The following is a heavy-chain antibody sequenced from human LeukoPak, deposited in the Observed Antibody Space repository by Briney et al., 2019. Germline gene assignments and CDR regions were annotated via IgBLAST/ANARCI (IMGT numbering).Heavy chain of an antibody. CDR1: GFTFSSYG. CDR3: ARAAYDSSGYLTL. D-gene: IGHD3-22*01. J-gene: IGHJ4*02. V-gene: IGHV3-33*01. Sequence: GALRLSCAASGFTFSSYGMHWVRQAPGKGLEWVAVIWYDGTNKYYADSVKGRFTITRDNSKNTLFLQMNILRAEDTAVYYCARAAYDSSGYLTLWGQGTLVAVSS. CDR2: IWYDGTNK.